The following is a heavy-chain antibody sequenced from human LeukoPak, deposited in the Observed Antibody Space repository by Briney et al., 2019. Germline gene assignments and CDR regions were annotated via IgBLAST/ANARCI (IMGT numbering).Heavy chain of an antibody. CDR2: IYYSGST. D-gene: IGHD6-13*01. Sequence: SETLSLTCAVYGGSFSGFYWSWIRQPPGKGLEWIGYIYYSGSTNYNPSLKSRVTISVDTSMNQFSLKLSSVTAADTAVYYCARGFSSWYPLNDYWGQGTLVTVSS. CDR3: ARGFSSWYPLNDY. V-gene: IGHV4-34*01. J-gene: IGHJ4*02. CDR1: GGSFSGFY.